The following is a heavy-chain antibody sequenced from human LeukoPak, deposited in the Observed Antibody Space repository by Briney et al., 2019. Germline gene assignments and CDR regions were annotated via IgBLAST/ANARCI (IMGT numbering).Heavy chain of an antibody. V-gene: IGHV4-39*07. D-gene: IGHD5-12*01. CDR1: GGPISSSSYY. J-gene: IGHJ4*02. CDR2: IYYSGST. Sequence: SETLSLTCTVSGGPISSSSYYWGWIRQPPGKGLEWIGSIYYSGSTYYNPSLKSRVSMSVDTSKNQFSLTLTSVTVADTAFYYCARGGIRGYSAFDNLDFWGLGTHVTVSS. CDR3: ARGGIRGYSAFDNLDF.